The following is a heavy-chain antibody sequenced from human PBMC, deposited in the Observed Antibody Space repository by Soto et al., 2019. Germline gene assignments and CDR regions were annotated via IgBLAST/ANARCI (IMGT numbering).Heavy chain of an antibody. CDR3: ARDNYCSGGSGYLGWFDP. Sequence: QVQLQESGPGLVKPSETLSLTCTVSGGSVSNDNYYWSWIRQPPGKGLEWIAYIYYSGSTNYNPALTSRVTISVDASKIQCSRRLSSVTAADTAVYYCARDNYCSGGSGYLGWFDPWGLGTLVTVSS. CDR1: GGSVSNDNYY. D-gene: IGHD2-15*01. J-gene: IGHJ5*02. CDR2: IYYSGST. V-gene: IGHV4-61*01.